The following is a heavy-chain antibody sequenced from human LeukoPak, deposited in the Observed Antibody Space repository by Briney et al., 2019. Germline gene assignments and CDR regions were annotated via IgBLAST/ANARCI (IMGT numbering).Heavy chain of an antibody. CDR2: ISYDGSNK. V-gene: IGHV3-30*09. D-gene: IGHD3-3*01. CDR3: AKASRRGVVLRFLEWSPQVDAFDI. CDR1: GFTFSNYA. Sequence: SGRSLRLSCAASGFTFSNYAIHWVRQAPGKGLEWVAVISYDGSNKYYADSVKGRFAISRDNSKNTLFLQMNSLRAEDTAVYYCAKASRRGVVLRFLEWSPQVDAFDIWGQGTMVTVSS. J-gene: IGHJ3*02.